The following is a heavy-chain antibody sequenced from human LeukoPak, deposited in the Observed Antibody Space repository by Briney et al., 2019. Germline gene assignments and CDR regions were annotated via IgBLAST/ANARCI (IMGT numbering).Heavy chain of an antibody. CDR3: ARDCDRSGYYCY. CDR2: ISTYTGST. J-gene: IGHJ4*02. D-gene: IGHD3-22*01. Sequence: GASVKVSCKASGYAFSGDGIGWGRHPPGQGLEWMGWISTYTGSTNYARKLQDRVAMTTDTSTSTAYMELRSLRSDDTAVYYCARDCDRSGYYCYWGQGTLVTVSS. V-gene: IGHV1-18*01. CDR1: GYAFSGDG.